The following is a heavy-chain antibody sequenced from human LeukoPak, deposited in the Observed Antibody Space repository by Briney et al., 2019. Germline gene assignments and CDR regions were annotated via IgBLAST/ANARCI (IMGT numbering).Heavy chain of an antibody. CDR1: GDSVSSNSAA. J-gene: IGHJ3*02. CDR3: AFSGIVPAARSFDI. CDR2: TYCRSKWYN. Sequence: SQTLSLTCAISGDSVSSNSAAWNWIRQSPSRGLEWLGRTYCRSKWYNDYAVSVKSRITINPDTSKNQFSLQLNSVTAADTAVYYCAFSGIVPAARSFDIWGQGTMVTVSS. V-gene: IGHV6-1*01. D-gene: IGHD2-2*01.